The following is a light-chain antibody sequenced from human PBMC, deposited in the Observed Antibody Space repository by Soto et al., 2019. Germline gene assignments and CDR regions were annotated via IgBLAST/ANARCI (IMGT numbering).Light chain of an antibody. CDR1: QSISSW. V-gene: IGKV1-5*01. J-gene: IGKJ1*01. CDR2: DAS. CDR3: QQYNSYSPWT. Sequence: DIQMTESPSTLSASVGDIVTITCRASQSISSWLAWYQQKPGKAPKLLIYDASSLESGVPSRFSGSGSGTEFTLTISSLQPDDFATYYCQQYNSYSPWTFGQRTKV.